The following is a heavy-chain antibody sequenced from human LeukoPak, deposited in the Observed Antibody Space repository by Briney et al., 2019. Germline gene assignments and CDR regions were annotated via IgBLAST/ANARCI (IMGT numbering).Heavy chain of an antibody. CDR3: ASNYYDSSGYYYDMPPGY. D-gene: IGHD3-22*01. CDR1: GYTFTSYY. Sequence: ASVKVSCKASGYTFTSYYMHWVRQAPGQGLEWMGIINPSGGSTSYAQKFQGRVTMTRDTSTSTVYMELSSLRSEDTAVYYRASNYYDSSGYYYDMPPGYWGQGTLVTVSS. V-gene: IGHV1-46*01. CDR2: INPSGGST. J-gene: IGHJ4*02.